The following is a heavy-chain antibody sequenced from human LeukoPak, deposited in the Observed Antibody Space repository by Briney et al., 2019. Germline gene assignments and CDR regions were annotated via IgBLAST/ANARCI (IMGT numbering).Heavy chain of an antibody. CDR2: INPNSGGT. J-gene: IGHJ3*02. Sequence: ASVKVSCKASGYTFTCYYMHWVRQAPGQGLEWMGWINPNSGGTNYAQKFQGWVPMTRDTSISTASLELSRLSSDDTAVYYCAKGHRGVTMVRGALYDAFDIWGQGTMVTVSS. D-gene: IGHD3-10*01. V-gene: IGHV1-2*04. CDR3: AKGHRGVTMVRGALYDAFDI. CDR1: GYTFTCYY.